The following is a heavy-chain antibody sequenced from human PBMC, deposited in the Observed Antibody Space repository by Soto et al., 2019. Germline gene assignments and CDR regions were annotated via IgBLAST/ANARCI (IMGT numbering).Heavy chain of an antibody. D-gene: IGHD4-17*01. CDR1: GFTFSSYS. Sequence: GGSLRLSCAASGFTFSSYSMNWVRQAPGKGLEWVSSISSSSSYIYYADSVKGPFTISRDNAKNSLYLQMNSLRAEDTAVYYCAGIGDFPYYYYYYYMDVWGKGTTVTVSS. CDR2: ISSSSSYI. CDR3: AGIGDFPYYYYYYYMDV. V-gene: IGHV3-21*01. J-gene: IGHJ6*03.